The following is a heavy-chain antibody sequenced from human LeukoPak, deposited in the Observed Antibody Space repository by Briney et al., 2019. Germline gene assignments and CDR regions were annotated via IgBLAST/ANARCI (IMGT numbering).Heavy chain of an antibody. D-gene: IGHD3-22*01. J-gene: IGHJ4*02. CDR2: IIPIFGTA. CDR3: ARGSPMIVPPDY. CDR1: GGTFISYA. V-gene: IGHV1-69*05. Sequence: ASVKVSCKASGGTFISYAISWVRQAPGQGLEWMGGIIPIFGTANYAQKFQGRVTITTDESTSTAYMELSSLRSEDTAVYYCARGSPMIVPPDYWGQGTLVTVSS.